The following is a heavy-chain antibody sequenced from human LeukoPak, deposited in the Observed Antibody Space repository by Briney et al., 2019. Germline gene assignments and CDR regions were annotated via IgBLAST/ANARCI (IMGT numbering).Heavy chain of an antibody. D-gene: IGHD2-2*01. V-gene: IGHV4-59*01. Sequence: SETLSLTCTVSGGSISSYYWSWIRQPPGKGLEWIGYIYYSGSTNYNPSLKSRVTISVDTSKNQFSLKLSSVTAADTAVYYCARSLYCSSTSCYHGGFDPWGQGTPVTVSS. CDR1: GGSISSYY. J-gene: IGHJ5*02. CDR3: ARSLYCSSTSCYHGGFDP. CDR2: IYYSGST.